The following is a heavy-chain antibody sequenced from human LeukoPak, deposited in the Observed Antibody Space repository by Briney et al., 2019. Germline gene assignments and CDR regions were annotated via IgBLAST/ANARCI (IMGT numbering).Heavy chain of an antibody. CDR1: GFTFSSYE. J-gene: IGHJ4*02. V-gene: IGHV3-23*01. D-gene: IGHD3-16*01. Sequence: GGSLRLSCAASGFTFSSYEMNWVRQAPGKGLEWVSYISGSGDSTYYADSVKGRFTISRDNSKNTLYLQMNSLRAEDTAVYYCAKSPGGRHHNWGQGTLVTVSS. CDR3: AKSPGGRHHN. CDR2: ISGSGDST.